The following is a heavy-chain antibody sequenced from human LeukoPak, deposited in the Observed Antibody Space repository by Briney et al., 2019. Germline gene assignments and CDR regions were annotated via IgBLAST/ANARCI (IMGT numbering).Heavy chain of an antibody. J-gene: IGHJ4*02. CDR3: ARDLTAAAGTDY. D-gene: IGHD6-13*01. CDR2: ISYDGSNK. V-gene: IGHV3-30*04. Sequence: PGRSLRLSCAASGFAFSSYAMHWVRQAPGKGLEWVAVISYDGSNKYYADSVKGRFTISRDNSKNTLYLQMNSLRAEDTAVYYCARDLTAAAGTDYWGQGTLVTVSS. CDR1: GFAFSSYA.